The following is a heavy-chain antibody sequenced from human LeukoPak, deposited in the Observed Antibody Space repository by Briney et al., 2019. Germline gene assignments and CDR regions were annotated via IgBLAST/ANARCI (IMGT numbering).Heavy chain of an antibody. D-gene: IGHD3-9*01. Sequence: GRSLRLSCAASGFTFSSYGMHWVRQAPGKGLEWVAVIWYDGSNKYYADSVKGRFTISRDNSKNTLYLQMNSLRAEDTAVYYCARDKQYYDILTGYYKFFDYWGQGTLVTVSS. CDR3: ARDKQYYDILTGYYKFFDY. CDR2: IWYDGSNK. J-gene: IGHJ4*02. CDR1: GFTFSSYG. V-gene: IGHV3-33*01.